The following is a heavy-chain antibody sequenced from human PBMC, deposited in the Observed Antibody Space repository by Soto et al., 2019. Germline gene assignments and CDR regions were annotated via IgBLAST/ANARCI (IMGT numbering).Heavy chain of an antibody. CDR1: GFTFSSYA. CDR3: AKGYGSGSYVSEVKFDY. D-gene: IGHD3-10*01. CDR2: ISYDGSNK. Sequence: QVQLVESGGGVVQPGRSLRLSCAASGFTFSSYAMHWVRQAPGKGLEWVAVISYDGSNKYYADSVKGRFTISRDNSKNTLYLQMNSLRAEDTAVYYCAKGYGSGSYVSEVKFDYWGQGNLVTVSS. V-gene: IGHV3-30-3*01. J-gene: IGHJ4*02.